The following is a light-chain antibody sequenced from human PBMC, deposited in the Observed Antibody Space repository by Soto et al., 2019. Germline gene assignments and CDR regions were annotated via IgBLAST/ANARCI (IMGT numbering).Light chain of an antibody. Sequence: QSVLTQPPSGSGAPGQRVTISCTGTSPTIGAGYDVHWYQQFPGTAPKLLIYGNTNRPSGISDRFSGSKSGTSASLAITGLQAEDEADYYCQSYDSSLSENVVFGGGTQLTVL. J-gene: IGLJ2*01. V-gene: IGLV1-40*01. CDR2: GNT. CDR1: SPTIGAGYD. CDR3: QSYDSSLSENVV.